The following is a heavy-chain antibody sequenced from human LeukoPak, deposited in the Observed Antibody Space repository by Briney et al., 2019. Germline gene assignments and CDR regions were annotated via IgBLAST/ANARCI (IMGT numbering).Heavy chain of an antibody. CDR3: ARDPGSMVRGVRGTGFDY. D-gene: IGHD3-10*01. Sequence: ASVKVSCKASGYTFTGYYMHWVRQAPGQGLERMGWINPNSGGTNYAQKFQGWVTMTRDTSISTAYMELSRLRSDDTAVYYCARDPGSMVRGVRGTGFDYWGQGTLVTVSS. CDR2: INPNSGGT. CDR1: GYTFTGYY. J-gene: IGHJ4*02. V-gene: IGHV1-2*04.